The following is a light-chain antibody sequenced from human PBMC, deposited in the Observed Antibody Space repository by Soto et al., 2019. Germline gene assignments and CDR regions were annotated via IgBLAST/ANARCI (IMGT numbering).Light chain of an antibody. CDR3: QQYTSYPWT. Sequence: DIQMTQSPSTLFASVGDTVTITFRASQSISAWLAWYQQRPGKAPKLLIYKMSASERGVPSRFSGSGSGTEFTLTISSLQPEDFATYYCQQYTSYPWTFGQGTKVDIK. CDR2: KMS. CDR1: QSISAW. V-gene: IGKV1-5*03. J-gene: IGKJ1*01.